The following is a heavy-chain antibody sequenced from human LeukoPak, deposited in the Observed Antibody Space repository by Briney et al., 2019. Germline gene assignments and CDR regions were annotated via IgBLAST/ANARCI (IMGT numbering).Heavy chain of an antibody. CDR1: GFTFSSSA. CDR2: IAHHGNNK. D-gene: IGHD2-8*02. Sequence: GGSLRLSCGASGFTFSSSAMHWVRQGPGKGLEWVAYIAHHGNNKYYADSVKGRFTISRDNSKESLYLQMNSLRADDTAVYYCAKGGSWSCTDWGQGTLVRVSP. CDR3: AKGGSWSCTD. V-gene: IGHV3-30*02. J-gene: IGHJ4*02.